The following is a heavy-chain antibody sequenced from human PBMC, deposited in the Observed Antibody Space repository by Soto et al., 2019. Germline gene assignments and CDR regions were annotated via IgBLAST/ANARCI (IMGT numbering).Heavy chain of an antibody. Sequence: GASVKVSCKTTEDRFSTHDINWVRQATGQGLEWMGWMSANNGNTEYAQKFQGRVTITTDTSTSTAFMELRSLRSDDTAVYYCARDPLTRYCSGPSCYLGYAFDIWGQGTMVTVSS. V-gene: IGHV1-18*01. CDR1: EDRFSTHD. CDR2: MSANNGNT. J-gene: IGHJ3*02. CDR3: ARDPLTRYCSGPSCYLGYAFDI. D-gene: IGHD2-2*01.